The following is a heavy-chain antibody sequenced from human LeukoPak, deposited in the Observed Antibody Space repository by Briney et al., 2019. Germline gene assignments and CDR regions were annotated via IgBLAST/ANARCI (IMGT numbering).Heavy chain of an antibody. V-gene: IGHV4-34*01. CDR1: GGSFSGYY. CDR3: ARHRRLTHYFDY. CDR2: INHSGST. Sequence: SETLSLTCAVYGGSFSGYYWSWIRQPPGKGLEWIGEINHSGSTNYNPSLKSRVTISVDTSKNQFSLKLSSVTAADTAVYYCARHRRLTHYFDYWGQGTLVTVSS. J-gene: IGHJ4*02.